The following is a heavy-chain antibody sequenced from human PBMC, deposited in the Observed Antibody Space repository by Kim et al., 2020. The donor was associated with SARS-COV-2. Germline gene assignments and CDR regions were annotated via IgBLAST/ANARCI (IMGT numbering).Heavy chain of an antibody. CDR1: GGSISSSSYY. CDR3: ATFVSSSGWYYYYYGMDV. CDR2: IYYSGST. Sequence: SETPSLTCTVSGGSISSSSYYWGWIRQPPGKGLEWIGSIYYSGSTYYNPSLKSRVTISVDTSKNQFSLKLSSVTAADTAVYYCATFVSSSGWYYYYYGMDVWGQGTTVTVSS. D-gene: IGHD6-19*01. V-gene: IGHV4-39*05. J-gene: IGHJ6*02.